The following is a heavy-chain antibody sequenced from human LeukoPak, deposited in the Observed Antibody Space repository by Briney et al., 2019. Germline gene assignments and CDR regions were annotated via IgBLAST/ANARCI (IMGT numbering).Heavy chain of an antibody. D-gene: IGHD6-13*01. CDR3: ARDDERAAAGTDY. V-gene: IGHV3-21*01. J-gene: IGHJ4*02. Sequence: GGSLRLSCAASGFTFSSYSMNWVRQAPGKGLEWVSSISSSSSYIYYADSVKGRLTISRDNAKNSLYLQMNSLRAEDTAVYYCARDDERAAAGTDYWGQGTLVTVSS. CDR1: GFTFSSYS. CDR2: ISSSSSYI.